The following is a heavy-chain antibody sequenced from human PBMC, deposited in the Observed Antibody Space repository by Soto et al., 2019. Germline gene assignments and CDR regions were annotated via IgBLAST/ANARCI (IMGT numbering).Heavy chain of an antibody. Sequence: HGEALKISFRGSGYDFNTNWFGWVRQLPGRGLEWVGIMYPGDSDTRYNPSLQGHVTLSVDVTVSTAFLQWRSLETSDTGMYFCARLPRDCNKTSCYYADHWGQGTQVTVSS. D-gene: IGHD3-3*01. CDR2: MYPGDSDT. V-gene: IGHV5-51*01. J-gene: IGHJ4*02. CDR1: GYDFNTNW. CDR3: ARLPRDCNKTSCYYADH.